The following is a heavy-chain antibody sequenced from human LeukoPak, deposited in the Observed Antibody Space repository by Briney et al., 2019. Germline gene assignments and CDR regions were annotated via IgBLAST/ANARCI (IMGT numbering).Heavy chain of an antibody. CDR3: ARKEVFGVVIASDYYMDV. D-gene: IGHD3-3*01. J-gene: IGHJ6*03. CDR1: GFIFREHS. CDR2: IGSNNFYR. Sequence: GGSLRLSCAASGFIFREHSMNWVRQAPGKGLEWVSSIGSNNFYRHYAESVKGRFTVSRDDAKNSLYLQMDSLRVEDTAVYYCARKEVFGVVIASDYYMDVWGKGTTVTVSS. V-gene: IGHV3-21*06.